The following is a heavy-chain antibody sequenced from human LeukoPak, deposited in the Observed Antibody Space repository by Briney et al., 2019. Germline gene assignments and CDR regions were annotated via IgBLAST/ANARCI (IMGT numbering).Heavy chain of an antibody. CDR1: GFTFSSYA. CDR3: AKRRFLESTPYYFDY. V-gene: IGHV3-23*01. D-gene: IGHD3-3*01. J-gene: IGHJ4*02. Sequence: GGSLRLSCAASGFTFSSYAMSWVRQAPGKGLEWVSAISGSGGSTYYADSVKGRFTISRDNSKNTLYLQMNSLRAEDTAVYYCAKRRFLESTPYYFDYWGQGTLVTVSS. CDR2: ISGSGGST.